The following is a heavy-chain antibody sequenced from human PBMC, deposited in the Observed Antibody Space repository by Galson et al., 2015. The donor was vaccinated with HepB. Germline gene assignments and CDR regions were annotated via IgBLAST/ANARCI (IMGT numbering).Heavy chain of an antibody. CDR2: IGSKANNYAT. Sequence: SLRLSCAGSGFTFSSSAMHWVRQASGKGLEWVGRIGSKANNYATEYTASVKGRFTISRDDSKNAAFLQMNSLRAEDTAVYFCSRLSFDSSSYYLDYWGQGTLVTVSS. V-gene: IGHV3-73*01. J-gene: IGHJ4*02. CDR1: GFTFSSSA. CDR3: SRLSFDSSSYYLDY. D-gene: IGHD3-22*01.